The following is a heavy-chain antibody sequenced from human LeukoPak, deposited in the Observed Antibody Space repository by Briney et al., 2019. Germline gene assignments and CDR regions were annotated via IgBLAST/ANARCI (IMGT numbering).Heavy chain of an antibody. V-gene: IGHV4-34*01. CDR2: INHSGST. J-gene: IGHJ6*03. CDR1: GGSFSGYY. D-gene: IGHD6-19*01. Sequence: SETLSLTCAVYGGSFSGYYWSWIRQPPGKGLEWIGEINHSGSTNYNPSLKSRVTISVDTSKNQSSLKLSSVTAADTAVYYCARGKNPRYSSGWFYYYYYMDVWGKGTTVTVSS. CDR3: ARGKNPRYSSGWFYYYYYMDV.